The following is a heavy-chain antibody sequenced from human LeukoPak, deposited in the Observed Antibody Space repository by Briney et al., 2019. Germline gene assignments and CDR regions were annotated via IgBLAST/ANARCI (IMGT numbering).Heavy chain of an antibody. CDR1: GFTFSSYG. V-gene: IGHV3-23*01. CDR2: ISGSASGGNT. CDR3: ARANSLGY. Sequence: GGSLRLSCAASGFTFSSYGMSWVRQAPGKGLEWVSTISGSASGGNTHYADSVKGRFTISRDNAKDSLYLQMNSLRAQDTAVYYCARANSLGYWGQGTLVTVSS. D-gene: IGHD2/OR15-2a*01. J-gene: IGHJ4*02.